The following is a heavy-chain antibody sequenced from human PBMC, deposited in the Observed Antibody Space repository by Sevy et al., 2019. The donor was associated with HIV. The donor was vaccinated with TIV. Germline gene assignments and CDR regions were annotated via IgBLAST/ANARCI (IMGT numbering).Heavy chain of an antibody. J-gene: IGHJ4*02. CDR2: ISYDGRNNK. D-gene: IGHD3-16*01. CDR3: ARDRGEILSSAFDY. CDR1: GFTFSDHR. Sequence: GGSLRLSCAAFGFTFSDHRMHWVRQAPGKGLEWVAVISYDGRNNKYNVDSVKGRFTISRDNSKNTVYLQMNSLRPEDTAIYYCARDRGEILSSAFDYWSQGTLVTVSS. V-gene: IGHV3-30*03.